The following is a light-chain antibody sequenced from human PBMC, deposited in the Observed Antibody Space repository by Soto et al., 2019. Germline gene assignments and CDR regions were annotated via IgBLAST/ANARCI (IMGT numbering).Light chain of an antibody. J-gene: IGLJ1*01. CDR1: SSDVGGYNY. CDR3: SSYTSSSTLDV. CDR2: DVS. Sequence: QSALTQPASVSGSPGQSITISCTGTSSDVGGYNYVSWYQQHPGKAPQLMIYDVSNRPSGVSNRFSGYKSGNTAALTISGVQAEDEADYYCSSYTSSSTLDVFGTGTKVTVL. V-gene: IGLV2-14*01.